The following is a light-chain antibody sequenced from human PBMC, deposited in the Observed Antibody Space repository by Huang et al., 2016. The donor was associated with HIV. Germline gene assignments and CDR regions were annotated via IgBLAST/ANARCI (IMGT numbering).Light chain of an antibody. Sequence: EIVLTQSPATLSLSPGERATLSCRASQSVSRYLAWYQQKPGQAPRLLIYDASNRATGIPVRFSGSGSGTDFTLTISSLEPEDLAVYYCQQRSNWPRTFGQGTKVEIK. CDR1: QSVSRY. CDR3: QQRSNWPRT. J-gene: IGKJ1*01. CDR2: DAS. V-gene: IGKV3-11*01.